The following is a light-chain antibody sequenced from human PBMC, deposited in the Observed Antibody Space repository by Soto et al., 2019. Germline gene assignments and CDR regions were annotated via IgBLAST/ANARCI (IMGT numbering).Light chain of an antibody. J-gene: IGKJ1*01. CDR2: GES. CDR3: LQYGSPLWT. V-gene: IGKV3-20*01. Sequence: EIVLTQSPGTLSLSPGDRATLACRASQSVTGTYLAWYQQKPGQAPRLLIYGESIRATGIPDRFSGSGSGTDFTLTISRLEPEDFAVYYCLQYGSPLWTFGQGTKVEI. CDR1: QSVTGTY.